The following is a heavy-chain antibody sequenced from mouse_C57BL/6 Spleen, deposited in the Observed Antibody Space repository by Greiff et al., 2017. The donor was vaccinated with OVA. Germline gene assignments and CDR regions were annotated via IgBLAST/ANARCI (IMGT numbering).Heavy chain of an antibody. V-gene: IGHV1-7*01. J-gene: IGHJ1*03. Sequence: QVQLQQSGAELAKPGASVKLSCKASGYTFTSYWMHWVKQRPGQGLEWIGYINPSSGYTKYNQKFKDKATLTAAKSSSTAYMQLRSLTYEDSAVYYCARGDSNYVDWYFDVWGTGTTVTVSS. CDR1: GYTFTSYW. D-gene: IGHD2-5*01. CDR2: INPSSGYT. CDR3: ARGDSNYVDWYFDV.